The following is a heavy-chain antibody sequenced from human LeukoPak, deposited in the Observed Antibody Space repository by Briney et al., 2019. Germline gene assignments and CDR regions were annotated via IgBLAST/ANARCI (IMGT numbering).Heavy chain of an antibody. Sequence: SETLSLTCTVSGGSISSGDYYWSWIRQPPGKGLEWIGYIYYSGSTYYNPSLKSRVTISVDTSKNQFPLKLSSVTAADTAVYYCARQYGGNSGFDYWGQGTLVTVSS. D-gene: IGHD4-23*01. CDR2: IYYSGST. V-gene: IGHV4-30-4*01. CDR1: GGSISSGDYY. CDR3: ARQYGGNSGFDY. J-gene: IGHJ4*02.